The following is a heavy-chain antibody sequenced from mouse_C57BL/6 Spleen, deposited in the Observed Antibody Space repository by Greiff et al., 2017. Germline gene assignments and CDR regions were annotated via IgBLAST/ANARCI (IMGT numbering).Heavy chain of an antibody. CDR1: GYAFSSSW. Sequence: VQLQQSGPELVKPGASVKISCKASGYAFSSSWMNWVKQRPGKGLEWIGRIYPGDGDTNYNGKFKGKATLTADKSSSTAYMQLSSLTSEDSAVYFCARWLDGCYGGYYAMDYWGQGTSVTVSS. V-gene: IGHV1-82*01. CDR3: ARWLDGCYGGYYAMDY. D-gene: IGHD2-3*01. J-gene: IGHJ4*01. CDR2: IYPGDGDT.